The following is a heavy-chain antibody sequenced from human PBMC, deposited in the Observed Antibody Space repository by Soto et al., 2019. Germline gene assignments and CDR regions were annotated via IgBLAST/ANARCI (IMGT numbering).Heavy chain of an antibody. D-gene: IGHD3-22*01. J-gene: IGHJ1*01. V-gene: IGHV3-53*01. CDR2: IYSGGST. CDR3: ARDRVESGYPEYFQH. Sequence: EVQLVESGGGLIQPGGSLRLSCAASGFTVSSNYMSWFRQAPGKGLEWVSVIYSGGSTYYADSVKGRCTISRDNSKNMLYLQMNSLRAEDTAVYYCARDRVESGYPEYFQHWGQGTLVTVSS. CDR1: GFTVSSNY.